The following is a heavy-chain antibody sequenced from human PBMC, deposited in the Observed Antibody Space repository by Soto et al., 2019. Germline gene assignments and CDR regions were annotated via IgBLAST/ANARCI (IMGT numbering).Heavy chain of an antibody. CDR3: AKDGSGSYYMEGYFDY. J-gene: IGHJ4*02. Sequence: EVQLLESGGGLVQPGGSLRLSCAASGFTFSSYAMSWVRQAPGKGLEWVSAISGSGGSTYYADSVKGRFTISRDNSKNTLYLQMNSLRADDTAVYYCAKDGSGSYYMEGYFDYWGQGTLVTVSS. V-gene: IGHV3-23*01. D-gene: IGHD3-10*01. CDR1: GFTFSSYA. CDR2: ISGSGGST.